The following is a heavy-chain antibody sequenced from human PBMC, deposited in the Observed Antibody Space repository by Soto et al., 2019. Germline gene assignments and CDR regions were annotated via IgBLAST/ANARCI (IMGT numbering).Heavy chain of an antibody. V-gene: IGHV3-48*03. CDR3: ARDQAVADNY. J-gene: IGHJ4*02. Sequence: EVQLVESGGGLVQPGGSLRLSCAASGFTFSSYEMNWVHQAPGKGLEWVSYISSSGSTIYYADSVKGRFTISRDNAKNSLYLQMNSLRAEDTAVYYCARDQAVADNYWGQGTLVTVSS. CDR2: ISSSGSTI. CDR1: GFTFSSYE. D-gene: IGHD6-19*01.